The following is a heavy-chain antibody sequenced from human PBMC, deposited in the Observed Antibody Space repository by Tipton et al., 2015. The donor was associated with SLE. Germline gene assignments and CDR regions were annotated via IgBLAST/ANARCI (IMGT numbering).Heavy chain of an antibody. D-gene: IGHD6-6*01. CDR2: IYYSGST. V-gene: IGHV4-59*01. Sequence: TLSLTCTVYGGSFSGYYWTWIRQPPGKGLEWIGYIYYSGSTNYNPSLKSRVTISVDTSKNQFSLKLSSVTAADTAVYYCARDLGSSSDAFDIWGQGTMVTVSS. CDR1: GGSFSGYY. J-gene: IGHJ3*02. CDR3: ARDLGSSSDAFDI.